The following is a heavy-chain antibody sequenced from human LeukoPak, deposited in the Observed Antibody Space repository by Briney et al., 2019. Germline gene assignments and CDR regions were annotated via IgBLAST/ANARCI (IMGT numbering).Heavy chain of an antibody. V-gene: IGHV4-38-2*02. D-gene: IGHD4-23*01. CDR3: ASGYDYGGNEFDY. J-gene: IGHJ4*02. CDR2: IYHSGST. CDR1: GYSISSGYY. Sequence: SETLSLTCTVSGYSISSGYYWGWIRQPPGKGLEWIGSIYHSGSTYYNPSLKSRVTISVDTSKNQFSLKLSSVTAADTAVYYCASGYDYGGNEFDYWGQGTLVTVSS.